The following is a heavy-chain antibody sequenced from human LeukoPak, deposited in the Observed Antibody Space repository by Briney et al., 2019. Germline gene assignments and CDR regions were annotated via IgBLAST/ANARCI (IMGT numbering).Heavy chain of an antibody. D-gene: IGHD5-24*01. CDR2: ISAYNGNT. V-gene: IGHV1-18*01. J-gene: IGHJ6*03. CDR3: ARDNDPGYSYCYYYYMDV. CDR1: GYTFTSYG. Sequence: GASVKVSCKASGYTFTSYGISWVRQAPGQGLEWMGWISAYNGNTNYAQKLRGRVTMTTDTSTSTAYMELRGLRSDDTAVYYCARDNDPGYSYCYYYYMDVWGKGTTVTVSS.